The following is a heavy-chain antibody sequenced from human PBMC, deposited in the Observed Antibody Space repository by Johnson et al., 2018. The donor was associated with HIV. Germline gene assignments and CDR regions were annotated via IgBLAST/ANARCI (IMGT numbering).Heavy chain of an antibody. Sequence: QVQLVESGGGVVQPGGSLRLSCAASGFTFSTYAMHWVRQAPGKGLEWVAFIRYDGSRKHYADSVKGRFTISRDNSKNTRYLQMNSLRAEDTAVNFCATDGHMTGIGHAFDIWCQGTMVTVSS. D-gene: IGHD3-9*01. CDR2: IRYDGSRK. CDR1: GFTFSTYA. CDR3: ATDGHMTGIGHAFDI. J-gene: IGHJ3*02. V-gene: IGHV3-30*02.